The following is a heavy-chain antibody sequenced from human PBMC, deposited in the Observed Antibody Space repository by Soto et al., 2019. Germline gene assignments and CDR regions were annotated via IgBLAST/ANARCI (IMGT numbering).Heavy chain of an antibody. J-gene: IGHJ5*02. CDR2: IYYSGST. D-gene: IGHD2-21*02. CDR3: ARGIEDSVTGWFDP. Sequence: QVQLQESGPGLVKPSQTLSLTCTVSGGSISSGGYYWSWIRQHPGKGLEWIGYIYYSGSTYYNPSLKSRDTISVDTSKNQFSLKLSSVTAADTAVYYCARGIEDSVTGWFDPWGQGTLVTVSS. V-gene: IGHV4-31*03. CDR1: GGSISSGGYY.